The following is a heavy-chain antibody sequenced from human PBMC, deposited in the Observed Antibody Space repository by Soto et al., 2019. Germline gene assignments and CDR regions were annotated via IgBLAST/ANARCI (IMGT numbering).Heavy chain of an antibody. Sequence: ASVKVSCKASGYTFTSYYMRWVRQAPGQGLEWMGWINPNSGGTNYAQKFQGWVTMTRDTSISTAYMELSRLRSDDTAVYYCARGNYYDSSGYYGFYYYYGMDVWGQGTTVTVSS. CDR1: GYTFTSYY. CDR2: INPNSGGT. J-gene: IGHJ6*02. CDR3: ARGNYYDSSGYYGFYYYYGMDV. D-gene: IGHD3-22*01. V-gene: IGHV1-2*04.